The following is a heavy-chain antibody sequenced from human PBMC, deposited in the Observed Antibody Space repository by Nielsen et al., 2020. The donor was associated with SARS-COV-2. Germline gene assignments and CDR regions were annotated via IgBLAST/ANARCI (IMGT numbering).Heavy chain of an antibody. CDR2: IYYSGAT. CDR1: GGSISIYY. D-gene: IGHD6-6*01. Sequence: SETLSLTCPVPGGSISIYYWSWVRQPPGKGLEWLAYIYYSGATNYNPSLKSRVTISADTSKNQFSLKLRSVTAADTAVYYCAREYSSSPGAFDIWGQGAMVTVSS. J-gene: IGHJ3*02. CDR3: AREYSSSPGAFDI. V-gene: IGHV4-59*01.